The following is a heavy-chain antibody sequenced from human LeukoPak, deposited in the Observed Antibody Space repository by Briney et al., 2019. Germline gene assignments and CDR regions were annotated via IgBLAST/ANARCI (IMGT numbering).Heavy chain of an antibody. J-gene: IGHJ2*01. CDR2: ITSGGKYI. CDR1: GFTFSSYA. Sequence: GGSLRLSCAASGFTFSSYAMSWVRQAPGKGLEWVSSITSGGKYIYDADSVKGRFTISRDNAENSVYLQMNSLRAEDTAVYYCARDGLWYFDLWGRGTLVTVSS. CDR3: ARDGLWYFDL. V-gene: IGHV3-21*01.